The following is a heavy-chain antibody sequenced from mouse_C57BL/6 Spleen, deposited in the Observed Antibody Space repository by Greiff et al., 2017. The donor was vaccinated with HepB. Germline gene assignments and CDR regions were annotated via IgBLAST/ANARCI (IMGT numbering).Heavy chain of an antibody. CDR3: ARSPTMITTRDYFDY. CDR2: INPGSGGT. Sequence: QVQLKQSGAELVRPGTSVKVSCKASGYAFTNYLIEWVKQRPGQGLEWIGVINPGSGGTNYNEKFKGKATLTADKSSSTAYMQLSSLTSEDSAVYFCARSPTMITTRDYFDYWGQGTTLTVSS. J-gene: IGHJ2*01. CDR1: GYAFTNYL. D-gene: IGHD2-4*01. V-gene: IGHV1-54*01.